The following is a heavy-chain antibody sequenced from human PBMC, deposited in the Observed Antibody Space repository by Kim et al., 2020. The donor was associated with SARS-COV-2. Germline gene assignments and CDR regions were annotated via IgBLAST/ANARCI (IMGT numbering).Heavy chain of an antibody. D-gene: IGHD3-9*01. CDR2: ISYDGSNK. CDR1: GFTFSSYA. Sequence: GGSLRLSCAASGFTFSSYAMHWVRQAPGKGLEWVAVISYDGSNKYYADSVKGRFTISRDNSKNTLYLQMNSLRAEDTAVYYCARGGSNYDIWTGYYYYY. CDR3: ARGGSNYDIWTGYYYYY. J-gene: IGHJ6*03. V-gene: IGHV3-30-3*01.